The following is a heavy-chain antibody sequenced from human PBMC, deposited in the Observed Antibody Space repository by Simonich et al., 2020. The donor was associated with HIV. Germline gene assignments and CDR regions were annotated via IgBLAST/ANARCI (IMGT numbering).Heavy chain of an antibody. CDR3: ARHMCSVISCSEGYNWFDP. J-gene: IGHJ5*02. Sequence: QVQLQQWGAGLLKPSETLSLTCAVYGRSFMAYYWSWIRQPPGKGLEWIWEINHSGITSSHASLNSRVTISIATSTNQFSLNLSSVTAADTAVYYCARHMCSVISCSEGYNWFDPWGQGTLVTVSS. D-gene: IGHD2-2*01. CDR2: INHSGIT. CDR1: GRSFMAYY. V-gene: IGHV4-34*01.